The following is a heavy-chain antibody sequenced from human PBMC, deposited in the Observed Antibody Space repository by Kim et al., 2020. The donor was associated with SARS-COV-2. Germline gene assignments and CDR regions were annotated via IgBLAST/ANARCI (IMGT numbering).Heavy chain of an antibody. D-gene: IGHD6-13*01. Sequence: AGSGKDRFTNTRDNAKNSLYLQMNSLRAEDTALYYCAKDTGPNVAAASQYWGQGTLVTVSS. J-gene: IGHJ4*02. V-gene: IGHV3-9*01. CDR3: AKDTGPNVAAASQY.